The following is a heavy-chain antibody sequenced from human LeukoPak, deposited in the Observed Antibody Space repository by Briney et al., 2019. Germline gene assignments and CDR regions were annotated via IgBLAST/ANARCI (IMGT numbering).Heavy chain of an antibody. D-gene: IGHD2-2*01. CDR1: GFTFSSYA. CDR3: AKDPFSGGSSTSRGYFDY. J-gene: IGHJ4*02. Sequence: GGSLRLSCAASGFTFSSYAMSWVRQAPGKRLEWVSAISGSGGSTYYADSVKGRFTISRDNSKNTLYLQMNSLRAEDTAVYYCAKDPFSGGSSTSRGYFDYWGQGTLVTVSS. CDR2: ISGSGGST. V-gene: IGHV3-23*01.